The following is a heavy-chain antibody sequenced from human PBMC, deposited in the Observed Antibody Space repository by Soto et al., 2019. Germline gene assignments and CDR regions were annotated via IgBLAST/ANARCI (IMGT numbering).Heavy chain of an antibody. V-gene: IGHV4-59*01. CDR1: GGSISSYY. CDR2: IYNSGST. J-gene: IGHJ4*02. Sequence: SETLSLTCTVSGGSISSYYWSWIRQPPGKGLEWIGYIYNSGSTNYTPSLKSRVTISVDTSKNQFSLKLSSVTAADTAVYYCARGGPWSSGLYYFDYWGQGNLVTVSS. CDR3: ARGGPWSSGLYYFDY. D-gene: IGHD6-19*01.